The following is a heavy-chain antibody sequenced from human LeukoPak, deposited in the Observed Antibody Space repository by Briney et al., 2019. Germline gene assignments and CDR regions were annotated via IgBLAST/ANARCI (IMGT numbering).Heavy chain of an antibody. D-gene: IGHD3-22*01. CDR2: ISGSGGST. V-gene: IGHV3-23*01. CDR1: GFTFSSDA. J-gene: IGHJ3*02. Sequence: GGSLRLSCAASGFTFSSDAMSWVRQAPGKGLEWVSAISGSGGSTYYADSVKGRFTISRDNSKNTLCLQMNSLRAEDTAVYYCAKGVGYYYDSSGNAAFDIWGQGTMVTVSS. CDR3: AKGVGYYYDSSGNAAFDI.